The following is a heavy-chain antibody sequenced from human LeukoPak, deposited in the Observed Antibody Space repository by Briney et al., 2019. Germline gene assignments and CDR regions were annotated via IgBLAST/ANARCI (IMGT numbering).Heavy chain of an antibody. CDR1: GGTFSSYA. Sequence: SVRVSCKASGGTFSSYAISWVRQAPGQGLEWMGRIIPILGIANYAQKFQGRVTITADKSTSTAYMELSSLRSEDTAVYYCARTLHNIAAAGTDYWGQGTLVTVSS. CDR3: ARTLHNIAAAGTDY. CDR2: IIPILGIA. V-gene: IGHV1-69*04. J-gene: IGHJ4*02. D-gene: IGHD6-13*01.